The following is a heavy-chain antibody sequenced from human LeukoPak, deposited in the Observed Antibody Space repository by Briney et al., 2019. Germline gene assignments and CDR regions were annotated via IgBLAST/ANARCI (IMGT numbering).Heavy chain of an antibody. D-gene: IGHD5-24*01. J-gene: IGHJ4*02. CDR2: INPNSGGT. CDR3: ARDVKKATPSGGY. Sequence: ASVKVSCKASGYXFTGYYIHWVRQAPGQGLEWMGWINPNSGGTNYAQKFQGRVTMTRDTSITTAYMELIRLTSDDTAVYYCARDVKKATPSGGYWGQGILVTVSS. V-gene: IGHV1-2*02. CDR1: GYXFTGYY.